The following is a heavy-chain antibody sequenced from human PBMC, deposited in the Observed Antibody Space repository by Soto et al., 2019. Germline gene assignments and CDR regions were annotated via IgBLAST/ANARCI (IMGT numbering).Heavy chain of an antibody. CDR1: GFTFSSYA. D-gene: IGHD3-9*01. J-gene: IGHJ6*02. Sequence: QVQLVESGGGVVQPGRSLRLSCAASGFTFSSYAMHWVRQAPGKGLEWVAVISYDGSNKYYADSVKGRFTISRDNSKNTLYLQMNSLRAEDTAVYYCARERYYDIWGYGMDVWGPGTTVTVSS. CDR2: ISYDGSNK. CDR3: ARERYYDIWGYGMDV. V-gene: IGHV3-30-3*01.